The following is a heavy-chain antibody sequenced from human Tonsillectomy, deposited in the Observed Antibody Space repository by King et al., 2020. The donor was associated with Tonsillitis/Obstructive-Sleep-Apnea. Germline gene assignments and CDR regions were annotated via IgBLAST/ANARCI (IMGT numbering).Heavy chain of an antibody. CDR2: IKEGGSEK. V-gene: IGHV3-7*01. CDR3: AKTYSGWYGGD. J-gene: IGHJ4*02. D-gene: IGHD6-19*01. Sequence: VQLVESGGGLVQPGGSLRLSCAASGFTFRRSWMNWVRQVPGKGLEWVANIKEGGSEKYYVDSVKGRFIISRDDAKNTVFLQMNSLRAEDTAVYYCAKTYSGWYGGDWGQGTLVTVSP. CDR1: GFTFRRSW.